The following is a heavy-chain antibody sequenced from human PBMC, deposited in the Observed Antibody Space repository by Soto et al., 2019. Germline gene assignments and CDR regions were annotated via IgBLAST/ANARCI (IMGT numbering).Heavy chain of an antibody. CDR3: ARGGGYYGSGTYPFDY. D-gene: IGHD3-10*01. J-gene: IGHJ4*02. V-gene: IGHV1-18*01. CDR1: GYTFSNYG. Sequence: QVQLVQSGAEVKKPGASVKVSCKTSGYTFSNYGIAWVRQAPGQGLEWMGWISVYNYNTNYAQKLQGRGNMTRDISTSTAYMERRSLISDDTAVYYCARGGGYYGSGTYPFDYWGQGTLVTVSS. CDR2: ISVYNYNT.